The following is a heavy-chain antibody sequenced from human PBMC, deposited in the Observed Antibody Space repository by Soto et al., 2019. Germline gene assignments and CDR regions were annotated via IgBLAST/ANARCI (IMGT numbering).Heavy chain of an antibody. CDR1: GGSISSYY. CDR3: ARQKVDTAMVPYYYYYYYGMDV. CDR2: IYYSGST. D-gene: IGHD5-18*01. J-gene: IGHJ6*02. V-gene: IGHV4-59*08. Sequence: SETLSLTCTVSGGSISSYYWSWIRQPPGKGLEWIWYIYYSGSTNYNPSLKSRVTISVDTSKNQFSLKLSSVTAADTAVYYCARQKVDTAMVPYYYYYYYGMDVWGQGTTVTVSS.